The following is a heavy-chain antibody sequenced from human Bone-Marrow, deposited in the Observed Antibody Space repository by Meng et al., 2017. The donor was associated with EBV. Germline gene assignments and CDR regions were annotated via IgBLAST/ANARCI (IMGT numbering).Heavy chain of an antibody. CDR3: ARGLGGHYPTMEY. CDR1: GASIDSSDW. V-gene: IGHV4-4*02. D-gene: IGHD3-22*01. J-gene: IGHJ4*02. Sequence: QVPLRESAPGLVKPSGTLSLTFAVSGASIDSSDWWTWVRQAPGKGLEWIGEIHHSGTTNCNPSLESRVIISIDKSDNQFSLKLTSVTAADTAVYYCARGLGGHYPTMEYWGQGTLVTVSS. CDR2: IHHSGTT.